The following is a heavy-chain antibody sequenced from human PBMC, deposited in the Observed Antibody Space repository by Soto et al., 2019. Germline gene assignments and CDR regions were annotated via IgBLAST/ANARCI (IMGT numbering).Heavy chain of an antibody. CDR2: IGIAGDT. J-gene: IGHJ6*03. V-gene: IGHV3-13*01. D-gene: IGHD2-2*01. Sequence: GGSLRLSCAASGFTFSSYDMHWVRQATGKGLEWVSAIGIAGDTYYPGSVKGRFTISRENAKNSLYLQMNSLRAGDTAVYYCARAGYCSSTSCHYYYMDVWGKGTTVTVSS. CDR3: ARAGYCSSTSCHYYYMDV. CDR1: GFTFSSYD.